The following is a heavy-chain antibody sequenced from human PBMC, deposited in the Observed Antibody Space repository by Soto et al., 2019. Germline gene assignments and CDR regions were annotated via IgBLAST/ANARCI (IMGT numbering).Heavy chain of an antibody. J-gene: IGHJ5*02. CDR1: GFTLSNYA. CDR2: IVGDGVTT. D-gene: IGHD6-13*01. V-gene: IGHV3-23*01. CDR3: AKTILVITAGYGFDP. Sequence: EVQLLESGGGLVQPGGSLRLSCVASGFTLSNYAMSWVRQAPGKGLEWVSTIVGDGVTTYYPDSVEGRFTISRDSSTRTLYMQMTILRAEDTALYYCAKTILVITAGYGFDPWGHGTLVTVSS.